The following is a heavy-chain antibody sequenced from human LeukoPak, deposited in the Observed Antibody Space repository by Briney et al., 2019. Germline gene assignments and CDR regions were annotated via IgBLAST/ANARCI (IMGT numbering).Heavy chain of an antibody. D-gene: IGHD6-6*01. CDR1: GFTFSSHT. J-gene: IGHJ6*02. CDR3: ARGSIGAGVMDV. CDR2: ISSSSSYI. V-gene: IGHV3-21*01. Sequence: GGSLRRSCTVSGFTFSSHTMNWVRQAPGKGLEWVSSISSSSSYIFYADSMKGRFTISRDNAKNSLYLQMNSLRAEDTAVYYCARGSIGAGVMDVWGQGTTVTVSS.